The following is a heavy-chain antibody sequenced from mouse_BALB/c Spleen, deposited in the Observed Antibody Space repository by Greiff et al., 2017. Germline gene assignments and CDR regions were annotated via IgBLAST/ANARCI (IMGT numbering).Heavy chain of an antibody. CDR2: ISSGGSYT. D-gene: IGHD1-2*01. Sequence: EVKLMESGGGLVKPGGSLKLSCAASGFAFSSYDMSWVRQTPEKRLEWVAYISSGGSYTYYPDTVTGRFTISRDNAKNTLYLEMSSLRSEDTAMYYCATTATLYWGQGTLVTVSA. CDR3: ATTATLY. CDR1: GFAFSSYD. J-gene: IGHJ3*01. V-gene: IGHV5-9*02.